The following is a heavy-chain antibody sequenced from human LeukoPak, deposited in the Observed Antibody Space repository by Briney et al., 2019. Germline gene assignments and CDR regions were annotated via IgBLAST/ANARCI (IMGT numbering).Heavy chain of an antibody. D-gene: IGHD4-17*01. J-gene: IGHJ4*02. CDR1: GFTFSGSA. CDR2: IRSKANSYAT. CDR3: AKAQNDYGNLYCFDY. Sequence: PGGSLRLSCAASGFTFSGSAMHWVRQASGKGLEWVGRIRSKANSYATAYAASVKGRFTISRDDSKNTAYLQMNSLRAEDTAVYYCAKAQNDYGNLYCFDYWGQGTLVTVSS. V-gene: IGHV3-73*01.